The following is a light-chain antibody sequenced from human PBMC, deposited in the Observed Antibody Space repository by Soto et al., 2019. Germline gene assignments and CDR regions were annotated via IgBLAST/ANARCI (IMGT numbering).Light chain of an antibody. CDR2: GAS. V-gene: IGKV3-20*01. CDR1: ESVYSNY. Sequence: EIVLTQSPGTLSLSAGEGATLSCRANESVYSNYLAWYQQKPGQAPRLLIFGASNKATGIPDRFTGSGFGTEFTPSISRLEPDDFAMCYCQQYGSSPLTFGGGTNVEIK. CDR3: QQYGSSPLT. J-gene: IGKJ4*01.